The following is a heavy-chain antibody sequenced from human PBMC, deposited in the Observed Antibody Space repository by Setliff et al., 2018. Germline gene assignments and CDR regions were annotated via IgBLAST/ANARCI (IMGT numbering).Heavy chain of an antibody. CDR1: GFTFDSHA. J-gene: IGHJ4*02. CDR3: VRRELQLRRYFDF. Sequence: GESLRLSCAASGFTFDSHAMAWVRQAPGKGLEWVSGISASGGGTYYPDSVKGRFSISRDNSKNMLYLEVNSLRAEDTAVYYCVRRELQLRRYFDFWGQGTLVTVSA. CDR2: ISASGGGT. V-gene: IGHV3-23*01. D-gene: IGHD1-7*01.